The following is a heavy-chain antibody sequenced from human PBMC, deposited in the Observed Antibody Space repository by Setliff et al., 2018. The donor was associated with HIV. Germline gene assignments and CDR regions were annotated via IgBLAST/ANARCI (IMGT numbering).Heavy chain of an antibody. Sequence: SETLSLTCTVSGDYMFPPNYYLSWIRQPAGKGLEWIGEIFHSGSTNYNPSLKSRVTITVDRSKNQFSLKLSSVTAADTAVYYCARVPVVSTMYYFDYWGQGTLVTVSS. CDR2: IFHSGST. V-gene: IGHV4-61*10. CDR1: GDYMFPPNYY. CDR3: ARVPVVSTMYYFDY. D-gene: IGHD5-12*01. J-gene: IGHJ4*02.